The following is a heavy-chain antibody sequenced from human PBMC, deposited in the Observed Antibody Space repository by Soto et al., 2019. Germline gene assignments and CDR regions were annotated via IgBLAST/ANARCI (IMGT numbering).Heavy chain of an antibody. CDR2: ISSSSSYI. CDR1: GFTFSSYS. CDR3: ASCYDFWSGPGEVNCYYGMDV. D-gene: IGHD3-3*01. J-gene: IGHJ6*02. V-gene: IGHV3-21*01. Sequence: EVQLVESGGGLVKPGGSLRLSCAASGFTFSSYSMNWVRQAPGKGLEWVSSISSSSSYIYYADSVKGRFTISRDNAKNSLYLQMNSLRAEDTAVYYCASCYDFWSGPGEVNCYYGMDVWGQGTTVTVSS.